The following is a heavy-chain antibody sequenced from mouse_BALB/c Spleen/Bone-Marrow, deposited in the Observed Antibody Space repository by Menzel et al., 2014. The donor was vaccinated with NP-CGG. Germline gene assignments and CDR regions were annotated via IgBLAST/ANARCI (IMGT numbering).Heavy chain of an antibody. Sequence: EVKMVESGGGLEQPGESLKLSCESNEYEFPSHDMSWVRKTPEKRLELVAAINSDGGSTFYPDTMERRFIISRDNTKKTLYLQMSSLRSEDTALYYCARQGDYGSSWFAYWGQGTLVTVSA. CDR2: INSDGGST. CDR3: ARQGDYGSSWFAY. J-gene: IGHJ3*01. V-gene: IGHV5-2*01. CDR1: EYEFPSHD. D-gene: IGHD1-1*01.